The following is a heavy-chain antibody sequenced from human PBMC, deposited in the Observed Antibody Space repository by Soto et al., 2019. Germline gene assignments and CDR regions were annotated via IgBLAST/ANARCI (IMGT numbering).Heavy chain of an antibody. CDR3: ARGGVQLWAL. CDR1: GYSISSSNW. V-gene: IGHV4-28*03. CDR2: IYYTGST. J-gene: IGHJ4*02. Sequence: SETLSLTCAVSGYSISSSNWWGWIRQPPGKGLEWIGYIYYTGSTHYNPSLKSRVTMSVDTSKNQFSLKLSSVTAVDTAVYYCARGGVQLWALWGQGTLVTVSS. D-gene: IGHD5-18*01.